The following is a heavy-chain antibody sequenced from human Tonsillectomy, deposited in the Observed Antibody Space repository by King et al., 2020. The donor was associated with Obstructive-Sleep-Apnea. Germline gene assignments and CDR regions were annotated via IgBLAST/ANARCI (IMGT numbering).Heavy chain of an antibody. CDR2: IKQDGSEK. Sequence: VQLVESGGGLVQPGGSLRLSCAASGFSFSSYLMSWVRQAPGKGLEWVANIKQDGSEKYFVDSVKGRFTSSRDNAKNSLYLQMNSLRAEDTAVYYCVRRYCSSTSCYFNYWGQGTLVTVSS. CDR3: VRRYCSSTSCYFNY. CDR1: GFSFSSYL. V-gene: IGHV3-7*03. D-gene: IGHD2-2*01. J-gene: IGHJ4*02.